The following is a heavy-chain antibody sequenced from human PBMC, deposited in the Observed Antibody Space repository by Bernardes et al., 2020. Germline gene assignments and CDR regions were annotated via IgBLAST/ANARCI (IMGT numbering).Heavy chain of an antibody. D-gene: IGHD4-17*01. Sequence: GGSLRLSCAASGFTVSSNYMSWVRQAPGKGLEWVSVIYSGGSTYYADSVKGRFTISRDNSKNTLYLQMNSLRAEDTAVYYCARDMTGSDYGDYFIGMDVWGKGTTVTVSS. V-gene: IGHV3-53*01. J-gene: IGHJ6*04. CDR2: IYSGGST. CDR1: GFTVSSNY. CDR3: ARDMTGSDYGDYFIGMDV.